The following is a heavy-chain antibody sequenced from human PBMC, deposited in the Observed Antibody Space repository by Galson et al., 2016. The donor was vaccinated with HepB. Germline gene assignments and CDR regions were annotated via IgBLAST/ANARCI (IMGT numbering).Heavy chain of an antibody. V-gene: IGHV3-30*18. D-gene: IGHD4-17*01. CDR1: GFTFNTYG. J-gene: IGHJ4*02. CDR2: ISYDGTNK. Sequence: SLRLSCAASGFTFNTYGMHWVRQAPGKGLEWVAVISYDGTNKYCADSVYGRFTISRDNSKNTLYLQMNSLRPEDTAVYYCAKDLAYGDYVSDYWGQGSLVTVSS. CDR3: AKDLAYGDYVSDY.